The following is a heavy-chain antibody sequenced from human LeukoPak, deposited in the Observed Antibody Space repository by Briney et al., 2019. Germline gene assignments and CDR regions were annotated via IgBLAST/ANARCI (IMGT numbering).Heavy chain of an antibody. V-gene: IGHV1-2*02. CDR1: GYTFTGYY. CDR2: INPNSGGT. Sequence: ASVKVSCKASGYTFTGYYMHWVRQAPGQGLEWMGWINPNSGGTNYAQKFQGRVTMTRDTSISTAYMELCRLRSDDTAVYYCARFAGGRHAFDIWGQGTMVTVSS. J-gene: IGHJ3*02. CDR3: ARFAGGRHAFDI. D-gene: IGHD3-16*01.